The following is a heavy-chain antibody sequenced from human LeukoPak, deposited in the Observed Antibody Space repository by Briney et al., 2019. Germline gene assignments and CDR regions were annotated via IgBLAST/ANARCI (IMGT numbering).Heavy chain of an antibody. CDR3: VREDRQGMNPVLPFDY. Sequence: GGSPRLSCAASGFTFGTDWMNWVRQAPGKGLEWVANIKKEGSEEYYVDSVKGRFSISRDNAKNSLSLQMNGLRVDDTAVYYCVREDRQGMNPVLPFDYWGQGALVTVSS. CDR1: GFTFGTDW. CDR2: IKKEGSEE. V-gene: IGHV3-7*01. J-gene: IGHJ4*02. D-gene: IGHD3-22*01.